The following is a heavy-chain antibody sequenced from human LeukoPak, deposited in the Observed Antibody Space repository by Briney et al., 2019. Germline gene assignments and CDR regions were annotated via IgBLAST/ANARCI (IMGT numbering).Heavy chain of an antibody. J-gene: IGHJ5*02. D-gene: IGHD3-10*01. V-gene: IGHV4-4*07. CDR2: IYTSGST. CDR3: ARLGNGSGSYHH. CDR1: GGSISSYY. Sequence: KSSETLSLTCTVSGGSISSYYWSWIRQPAGRGLEWIGHIYTSGSTKYNPSLKSRVTMSVDTSKNQFSLKLSSVTAADTAVYYCARLGNGSGSYHHWGQGTLVTVSS.